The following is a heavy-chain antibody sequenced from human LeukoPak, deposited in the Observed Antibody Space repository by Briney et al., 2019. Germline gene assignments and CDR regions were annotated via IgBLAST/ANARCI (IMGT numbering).Heavy chain of an antibody. Sequence: GGSLRLSCAASGFTFSNYWMHWVRQAPGKGLEWVANIQLDGGTKYYVDSVRGRFTISRDNAKNSLFLQMNSLRAEDTAVYYCARDIFPTSSTADYWGQGTLVTVSS. D-gene: IGHD2-2*01. J-gene: IGHJ4*02. CDR1: GFTFSNYW. V-gene: IGHV3-7*01. CDR3: ARDIFPTSSTADY. CDR2: IQLDGGTK.